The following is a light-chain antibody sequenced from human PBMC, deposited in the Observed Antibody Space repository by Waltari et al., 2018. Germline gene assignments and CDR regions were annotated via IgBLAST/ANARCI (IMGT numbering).Light chain of an antibody. CDR2: WAS. Sequence: DVVMTQSPDSLTASLGERATINCQSSHSIFSGSNNESYLAWYQHNPGQPPKLLIYWASIRASGVPDRFSGSGSGTDFTLTISSLQTEDVAVYYCQMYYSTPPRYFFGQGTKLEIK. CDR1: HSIFSGSNNESY. J-gene: IGKJ2*01. V-gene: IGKV4-1*01. CDR3: QMYYSTPPRYF.